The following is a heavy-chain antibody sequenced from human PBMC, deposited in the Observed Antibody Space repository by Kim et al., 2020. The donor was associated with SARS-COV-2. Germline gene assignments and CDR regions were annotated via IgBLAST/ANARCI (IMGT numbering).Heavy chain of an antibody. CDR2: INPNSGGT. CDR1: GYTFTGYY. CDR3: ARVGGGPPRLTGYYGDP. Sequence: ASVKVSCKASGYTFTGYYMHWVRQAPGQGLEWMGRINPNSGGTNYAQKFQGRVTMTRDSSISTAYMQLSRLTSDDTAVYYCARVGGGPPRLTGYYGDPWGQGTLVTVSS. V-gene: IGHV1-2*06. J-gene: IGHJ5*02. D-gene: IGHD3-9*01.